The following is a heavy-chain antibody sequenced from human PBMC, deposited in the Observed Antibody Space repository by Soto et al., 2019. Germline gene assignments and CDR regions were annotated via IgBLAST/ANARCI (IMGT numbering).Heavy chain of an antibody. CDR3: VVAAQPYYFDY. J-gene: IGHJ4*02. CDR2: ISAYNGNT. V-gene: IGHV1-18*01. Sequence: QVQLVQSGAEVKKPGASVKVSCKASGYTFTSYGISWVRQAPGQGLEWMGWISAYNGNTNYAQQLQGRVTMTTATSTSTAYMELSSLRSDATAVYYCVVAAQPYYFDYCGQGTLVTVSS. CDR1: GYTFTSYG. D-gene: IGHD2-15*01.